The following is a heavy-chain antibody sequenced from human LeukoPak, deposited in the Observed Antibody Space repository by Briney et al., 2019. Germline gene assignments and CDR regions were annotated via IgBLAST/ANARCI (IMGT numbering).Heavy chain of an antibody. CDR2: IYYSGST. J-gene: IGHJ3*02. Sequence: SETLSLTCTVSGGSISSGGHYWSWIRQHPGKGLEWIGYIYYSGSTYYNPSLKSRVTISVDTSKNQFSLKLSSVTAADTAVYYCARVGVYYYDSSGYPLRPDAFDIWGQGTMVTVSS. CDR3: ARVGVYYYDSSGYPLRPDAFDI. V-gene: IGHV4-31*03. D-gene: IGHD3-22*01. CDR1: GGSISSGGHY.